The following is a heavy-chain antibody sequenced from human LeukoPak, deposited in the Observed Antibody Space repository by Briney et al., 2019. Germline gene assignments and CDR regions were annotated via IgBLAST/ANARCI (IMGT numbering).Heavy chain of an antibody. CDR3: SRGLDSRKLGY. D-gene: IGHD3-22*01. Sequence: SETLSLTCTVSGGSISSYYWSWIRQPPGKGLEWIGSIHPSGMLYNNPSLESRVTMSRDTSKNQFSLNLNSVTAADTAVYFCSRGLDSRKLGYWGQESWSPSPQ. CDR2: IHPSGML. CDR1: GGSISSYY. V-gene: IGHV4-4*07. J-gene: IGHJ4*01.